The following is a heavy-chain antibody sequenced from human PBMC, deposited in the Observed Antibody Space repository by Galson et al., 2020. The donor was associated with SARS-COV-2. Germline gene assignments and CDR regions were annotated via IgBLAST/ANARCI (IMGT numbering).Heavy chain of an antibody. V-gene: IGHV4-39*02. CDR2: IFYSGST. J-gene: IGHJ4*02. CDR1: DVSISSTTYY. Sequence: SETLSLTCTVSDVSISSTTYYWGWIRQPPGKGLEWIGSIFYSGSTYNNPSLKGRVTISVDTSKNQFSLKLNSVTAADTAVYYCVREGRTATKPPFDYWGQGTLVIVSS. D-gene: IGHD1-1*01. CDR3: VREGRTATKPPFDY.